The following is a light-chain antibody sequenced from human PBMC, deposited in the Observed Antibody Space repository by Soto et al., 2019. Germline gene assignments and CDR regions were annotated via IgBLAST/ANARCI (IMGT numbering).Light chain of an antibody. CDR3: QQRNSWPPIT. V-gene: IGKV3-11*01. J-gene: IGKJ5*01. CDR2: DAS. CDR1: QSVRTY. Sequence: EIVLTQSPVTLSLSPGERATLSCRASQSVRTYLAWYQVKPGQAPRLLIYDASSRASGVPARFSGSGSGTDSTLTIRSLEPEDFALYYCQQRNSWPPITCGQGKRLEIK.